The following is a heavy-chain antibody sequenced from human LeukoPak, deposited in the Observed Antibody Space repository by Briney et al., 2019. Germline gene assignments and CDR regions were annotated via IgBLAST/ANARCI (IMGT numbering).Heavy chain of an antibody. CDR3: ARDPGYCSSTSCLYFDY. V-gene: IGHV1-58*01. CDR1: GFTFTSSA. D-gene: IGHD2-2*01. Sequence: SVKVSCKASGFTFTSSAVQWVRQARGQRLEWIGWIVVGSGDTNSAQKFQERVTITRDMSTRTAYMELSSLRSEDTAVYYWARDPGYCSSTSCLYFDYWGQGTLVTVSS. J-gene: IGHJ4*02. CDR2: IVVGSGDT.